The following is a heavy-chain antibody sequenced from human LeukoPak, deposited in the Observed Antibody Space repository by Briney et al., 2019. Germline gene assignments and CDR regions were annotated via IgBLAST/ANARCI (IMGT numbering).Heavy chain of an antibody. D-gene: IGHD2-15*01. CDR3: AREGYCSGGSCYSGATDY. Sequence: ASVKVSCKASGYTFTSYGISWVRQAPGQGLEWMGWISAYNGNTNYAQKLQGRVTMTTDTSTSTAYMELRSLRSDDTAVYYCAREGYCSGGSCYSGATDYWGQGTLVTVSS. J-gene: IGHJ4*02. CDR2: ISAYNGNT. CDR1: GYTFTSYG. V-gene: IGHV1-18*01.